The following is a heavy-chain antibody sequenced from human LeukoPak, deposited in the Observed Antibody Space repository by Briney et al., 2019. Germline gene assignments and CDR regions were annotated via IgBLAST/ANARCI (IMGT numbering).Heavy chain of an antibody. Sequence: GGSLRLSCAASGFTFSSYDMYWVRQAPGKGLEWVAFISLDVGNKNYADSVKGRFTISRDNSKNTLYLQMNSLRAEDTAVYYCAREYYDSSGSQGDYFDYWGQGTLVTVSS. CDR3: AREYYDSSGSQGDYFDY. J-gene: IGHJ4*02. CDR2: ISLDVGNK. CDR1: GFTFSSYD. V-gene: IGHV3-30-3*01. D-gene: IGHD3-22*01.